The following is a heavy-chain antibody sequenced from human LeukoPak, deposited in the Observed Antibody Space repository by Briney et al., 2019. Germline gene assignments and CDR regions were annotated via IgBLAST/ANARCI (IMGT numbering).Heavy chain of an antibody. CDR2: FSNSGST. Sequence: PSETLSHTCTVSGGSISNYYWSWIRQPPGKGLEWIGYFSNSGSTDYNPSLKSRVTISVDTSKNQFSLKLSSVTAADTAVYYCARGYYNILTGYYVDYWGQGTLVTVSS. CDR1: GGSISNYY. CDR3: ARGYYNILTGYYVDY. D-gene: IGHD3-9*01. J-gene: IGHJ4*02. V-gene: IGHV4-59*01.